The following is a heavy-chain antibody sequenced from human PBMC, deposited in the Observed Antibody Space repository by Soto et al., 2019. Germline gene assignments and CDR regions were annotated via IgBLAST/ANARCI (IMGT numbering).Heavy chain of an antibody. D-gene: IGHD3-10*01. CDR3: ARRSNGMDV. Sequence: HGESLKISCKGSGYSFTSYWIGWVRKMPGXGLXXMXXIXPXXXDXXXSPSFQGQVTISADKSISTDYLQWSSLKASDTAMYYCARRSNGMDVWGQGTTVTVSS. CDR1: GYSFTSYW. J-gene: IGHJ6*02. CDR2: IXPXXXDX. V-gene: IGHV5-51*01.